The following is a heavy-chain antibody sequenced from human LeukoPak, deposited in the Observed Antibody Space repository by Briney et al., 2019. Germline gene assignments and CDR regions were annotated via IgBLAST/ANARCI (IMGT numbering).Heavy chain of an antibody. CDR2: INHSGST. Sequence: SETLSLTCAVYGGSFSGYYWSWIRQPPGKGLEWIGGINHSGSTNYNPSLKSRVTISVDTSKNQFSLKLSSVTAADTAVYYCARGRALLAWGQGTLVTVSS. D-gene: IGHD2-21*01. J-gene: IGHJ5*02. CDR3: ARGRALLA. V-gene: IGHV4-34*01. CDR1: GGSFSGYY.